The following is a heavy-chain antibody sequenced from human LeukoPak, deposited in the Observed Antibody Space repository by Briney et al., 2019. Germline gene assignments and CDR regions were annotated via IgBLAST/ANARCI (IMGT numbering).Heavy chain of an antibody. CDR1: GFTFSSYN. J-gene: IGHJ6*01. D-gene: IGHD2-15*01. V-gene: IGHV3-21*01. CDR3: ARDRTRYCSGGSCYSSYGMDV. Sequence: LGGSLRLSCAASGFTFSSYNMNWVRQAPGKGLEWVSSISSSGSYTYYADSVKGRFTVSRDNAKNSLYLQMNSLRAEDTAVYYCARDRTRYCSGGSCYSSYGMDVWGPRDHGHRLL. CDR2: ISSSGSYT.